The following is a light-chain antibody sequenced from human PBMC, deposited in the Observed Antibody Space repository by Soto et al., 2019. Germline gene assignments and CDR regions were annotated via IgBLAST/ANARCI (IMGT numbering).Light chain of an antibody. J-gene: IGKJ1*01. Sequence: IQMTQSPSSLSASIGDRVTITCRASQGIGVRLAWFQQKPGKAPQYLIQSASILQSGVPSRFSGSCSGTEFILTINSLQPEDVAIYYCLQVNSVPRRFGQGTKVEIK. CDR2: SAS. V-gene: IGKV1-12*01. CDR1: QGIGVR. CDR3: LQVNSVPRR.